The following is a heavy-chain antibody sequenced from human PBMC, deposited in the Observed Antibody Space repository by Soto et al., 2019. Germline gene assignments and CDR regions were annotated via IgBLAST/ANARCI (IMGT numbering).Heavy chain of an antibody. Sequence: SVKVSCKASGATYSTSAISWVRQAPGQGLEWMGGINPILGTPDYAHKFQGRVTITADESTSTVYMELGSLRSEDTALYFCARGGVDVDIVPTPGGDYWGQGTLVTVSS. J-gene: IGHJ4*02. CDR2: INPILGTP. CDR3: ARGGVDVDIVPTPGGDY. D-gene: IGHD5-12*01. CDR1: GATYSTSA. V-gene: IGHV1-69*13.